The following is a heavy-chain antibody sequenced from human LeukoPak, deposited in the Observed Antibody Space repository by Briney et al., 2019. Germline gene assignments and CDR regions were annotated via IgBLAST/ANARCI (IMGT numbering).Heavy chain of an antibody. V-gene: IGHV3-7*03. J-gene: IGHJ6*03. CDR3: AKDFWSGYYVSHYYYMDV. D-gene: IGHD3-3*01. CDR1: GFTFSSFW. Sequence: GGSLRLSCVASGFTFSSFWMSWVRQAPGKGLEWVANIKQDGSEKFYVDSVKGRFTISRDNSKNTLYLQMNSLRAEDTAVYYCAKDFWSGYYVSHYYYMDVWGKGTTVTVSS. CDR2: IKQDGSEK.